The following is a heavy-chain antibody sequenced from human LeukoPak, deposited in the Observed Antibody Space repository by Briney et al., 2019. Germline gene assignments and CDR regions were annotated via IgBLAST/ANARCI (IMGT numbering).Heavy chain of an antibody. J-gene: IGHJ6*02. CDR3: ARCSGYGMDV. Sequence: GGSLRLSCAASGFTFSSYAMHWVRQAPGKGLEWVAVITYDGSNKYYADSVKGRFTISRDNSKNTLYLQMNSLRLEDTAVYNCARCSGYGMDVWGQGTTVTVSS. CDR1: GFTFSSYA. CDR2: ITYDGSNK. D-gene: IGHD3-10*02. V-gene: IGHV3-30-3*01.